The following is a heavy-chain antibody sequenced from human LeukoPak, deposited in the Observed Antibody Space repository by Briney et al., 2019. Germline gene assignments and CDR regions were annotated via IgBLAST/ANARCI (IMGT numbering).Heavy chain of an antibody. Sequence: GGSLRLSCAASGFTFSSYGMHWVRQAPGKGLEWVAFIRYKGSNKYYADSVKGRFTISRDNSKNTLYLQMNSLRAEDTAVYYCAKARGQWLVDFDYWGQGTLVTVSS. V-gene: IGHV3-30*02. CDR2: IRYKGSNK. CDR3: AKARGQWLVDFDY. D-gene: IGHD6-19*01. J-gene: IGHJ4*02. CDR1: GFTFSSYG.